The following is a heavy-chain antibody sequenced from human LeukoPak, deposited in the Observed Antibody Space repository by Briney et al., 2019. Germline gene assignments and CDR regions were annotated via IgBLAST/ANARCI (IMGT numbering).Heavy chain of an antibody. CDR1: GYTFTGYL. D-gene: IGHD3-10*01. Sequence: ASVKVSCKASGYTFTGYLLHWVRPAPGQGLEWMGWINPNSGGTNCAQTFQGRVTMTRDTSISTAYMELSRLTSDDTAVYFCARELLDSGGFDYWGQGSLVTVSS. CDR3: ARELLDSGGFDY. CDR2: INPNSGGT. V-gene: IGHV1-2*02. J-gene: IGHJ4*02.